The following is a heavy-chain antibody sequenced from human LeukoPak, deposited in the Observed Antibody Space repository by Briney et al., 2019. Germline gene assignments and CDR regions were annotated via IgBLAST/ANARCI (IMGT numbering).Heavy chain of an antibody. CDR2: ISGSGGST. CDR3: AKVQIYSYGFDY. J-gene: IGHJ4*02. D-gene: IGHD5-18*01. Sequence: PGGSLRLSCAAYGFTFSSYAMSWVRQAPGKGLEWVSAISGSGGSTYYADSVKGRFTISRDNSKNTLYLQMNSLRAEDTAVYYCAKVQIYSYGFDYWGQGTLVTVSS. V-gene: IGHV3-23*01. CDR1: GFTFSSYA.